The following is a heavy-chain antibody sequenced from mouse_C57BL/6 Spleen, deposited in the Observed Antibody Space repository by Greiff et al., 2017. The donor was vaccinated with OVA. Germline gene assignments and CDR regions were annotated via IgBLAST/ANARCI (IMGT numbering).Heavy chain of an antibody. CDR1: GYSFTGYY. J-gene: IGHJ4*01. V-gene: IGHV1-42*01. CDR3: ARRGPKDAMDY. Sequence: VQLQQSGPELVKPGASVKISCKASGYSFTGYYMNWVKQSPEKSLEWIGEINPSTGGTTYNQKFKAKATLTVDKSSSTAYMQLKSLTSEDSAVYYCARRGPKDAMDYWGQGTSVTVSS. CDR2: INPSTGGT.